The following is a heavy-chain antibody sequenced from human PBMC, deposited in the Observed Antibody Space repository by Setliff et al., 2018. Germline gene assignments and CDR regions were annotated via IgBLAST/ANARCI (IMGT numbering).Heavy chain of an antibody. Sequence: GGSLRLSCAASGFTFSTYEMNWVRQAPGKGLEWVSYISSDGSTVFYADSVKGRFTISRDNAKNSLYLQMNSLRADDMAIYYCAREVVGAPSAFDIWGQGTMVTVSS. CDR3: AREVVGAPSAFDI. D-gene: IGHD1-26*01. CDR2: ISSDGSTV. V-gene: IGHV3-48*03. J-gene: IGHJ3*02. CDR1: GFTFSTYE.